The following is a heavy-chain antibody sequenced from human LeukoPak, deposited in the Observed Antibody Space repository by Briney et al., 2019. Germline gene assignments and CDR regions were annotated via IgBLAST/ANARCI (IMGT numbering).Heavy chain of an antibody. CDR2: IYTSGST. V-gene: IGHV4-4*09. CDR1: SGSISGDH. Sequence: SETLSLTCTVSSGSISGDHWSWIRQPPGKGLEWIGYIYTSGSTNYNPSLKSRVTISVDTSKNQFSLKLSSVTAADTAVYYCASHCSSTSCSRVPWGQGTLVTVSS. D-gene: IGHD2-2*01. CDR3: ASHCSSTSCSRVP. J-gene: IGHJ5*02.